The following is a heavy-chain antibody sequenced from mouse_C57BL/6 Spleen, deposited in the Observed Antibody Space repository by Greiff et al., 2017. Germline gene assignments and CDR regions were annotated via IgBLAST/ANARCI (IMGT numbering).Heavy chain of an antibody. V-gene: IGHV5-17*01. J-gene: IGHJ2*01. CDR3: ARSMVTTSLDY. Sequence: EVQLVESGGGLVKPGGSLKLSCAASGFTFSDYGMHWVRQAPEKGLEWVAYISSGSSTIYYADTVKGRFTISRDNAKNTLFLQMTSLRSEDTAMYYCARSMVTTSLDYWGQGTTLTVSS. CDR1: GFTFSDYG. CDR2: ISSGSSTI. D-gene: IGHD2-2*01.